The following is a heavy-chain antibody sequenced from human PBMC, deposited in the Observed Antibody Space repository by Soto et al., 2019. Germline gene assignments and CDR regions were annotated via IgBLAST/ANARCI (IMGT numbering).Heavy chain of an antibody. D-gene: IGHD3-10*01. CDR1: GFPFSSFA. Sequence: RLSCTASGFPFSSFAMSWVRQAPGKGLEWVSLISGSGGVTYYADSVKGRFTISRDNSKNTVYLQMNSLRAEDTAVYYCAKDGRAVVRALYVHFDYWGQGTLVTVSS. CDR3: AKDGRAVVRALYVHFDY. V-gene: IGHV3-23*01. CDR2: ISGSGGVT. J-gene: IGHJ4*02.